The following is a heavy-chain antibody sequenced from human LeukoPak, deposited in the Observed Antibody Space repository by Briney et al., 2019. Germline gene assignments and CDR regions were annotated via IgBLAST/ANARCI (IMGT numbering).Heavy chain of an antibody. V-gene: IGHV4-39*01. CDR2: IYDSGST. J-gene: IGHJ4*02. Sequence: SETLSLTCTVSGGSISRSSPYWGWIRQPPGKGLEWIGSIYDSGSTYYNPSLRSRVTISVDTSKNQFSLKLSSVTAADTAVYYCARQYYDRSEGNYWGQGTLVTVSS. CDR1: GGSISRSSPY. CDR3: ARQYYDRSEGNY. D-gene: IGHD3-22*01.